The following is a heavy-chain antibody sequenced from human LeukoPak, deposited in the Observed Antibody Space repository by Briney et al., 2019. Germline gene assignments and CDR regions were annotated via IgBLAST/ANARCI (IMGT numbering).Heavy chain of an antibody. D-gene: IGHD2-15*01. J-gene: IGHJ4*02. V-gene: IGHV4-34*01. CDR1: GGSFSGYY. CDR2: INHSGST. Sequence: SETLSLTCAVYGGSFSGYYWSWIRQPPGKGLEWIGEINHSGSTNYNPSLKSRVTISVDTSKNQFSLKLSSETAADTAVYYCASSPRRYPTPYFDYWGQGTLVSVSS. CDR3: ASSPRRYPTPYFDY.